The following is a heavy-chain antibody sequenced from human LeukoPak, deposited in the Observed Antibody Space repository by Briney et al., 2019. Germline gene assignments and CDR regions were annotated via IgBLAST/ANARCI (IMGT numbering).Heavy chain of an antibody. CDR1: GFTFSNYY. D-gene: IGHD3-10*01. CDR3: ARVNYYALDY. Sequence: PGGSLRLSCAASGFTFSNYYMNWVRQAPGKGLEWVSYISSSSTTIKYADSVKGRFTISRDNAKNSLFLQMNSLRDEDTAVYYCARVNYYALDYWGQGALVTVSS. CDR2: ISSSSTTI. V-gene: IGHV3-48*02. J-gene: IGHJ4*02.